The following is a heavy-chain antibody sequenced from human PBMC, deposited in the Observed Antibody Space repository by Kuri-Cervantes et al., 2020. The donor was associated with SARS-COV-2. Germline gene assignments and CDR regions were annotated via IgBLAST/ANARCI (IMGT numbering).Heavy chain of an antibody. J-gene: IGHJ5*02. CDR1: GFTFSSYA. Sequence: GGSLRLSCSASGFTFSSYAMSWVRQAPGKGLEWVSAISGSGGSTYYADSVKGRFTISRDNSKNSLYLQMNSLRAEDTAVYYCARHPYYDFWSGYTEYNWFDPWGQGTLVTVSS. CDR2: ISGSGGST. D-gene: IGHD3-3*01. CDR3: ARHPYYDFWSGYTEYNWFDP. V-gene: IGHV3-23*01.